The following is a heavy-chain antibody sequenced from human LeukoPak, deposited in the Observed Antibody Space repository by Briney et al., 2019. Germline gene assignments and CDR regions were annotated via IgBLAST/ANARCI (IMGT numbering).Heavy chain of an antibody. CDR1: GFTFSSYW. Sequence: GGSLRLSCAASGFTFSSYWMSWVRQAPGKGLEWVANIKQDGSEKYYVDSVKGRFTISRDNAKNSLYLQLNSLRAEDTAVYYCAKGPGTSNDYFDYWGQGTLVTVSS. CDR2: IKQDGSEK. D-gene: IGHD3-10*01. V-gene: IGHV3-7*01. J-gene: IGHJ4*02. CDR3: AKGPGTSNDYFDY.